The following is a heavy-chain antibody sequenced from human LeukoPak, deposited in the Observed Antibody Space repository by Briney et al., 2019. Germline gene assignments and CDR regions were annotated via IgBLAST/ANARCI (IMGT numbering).Heavy chain of an antibody. V-gene: IGHV4-4*07. CDR1: GGSISGYY. D-gene: IGHD3-9*01. Sequence: PSETLSLTCTVSGGSISGYYWSWMRQPAGKGLEWIGRIYTSGSTSYSPSLKSRVTMSVDTSKNQISLTLISVAAADTAVYYCARDTSLFAGYFDYWGQGALVTVSS. CDR3: ARDTSLFAGYFDY. J-gene: IGHJ4*02. CDR2: IYTSGST.